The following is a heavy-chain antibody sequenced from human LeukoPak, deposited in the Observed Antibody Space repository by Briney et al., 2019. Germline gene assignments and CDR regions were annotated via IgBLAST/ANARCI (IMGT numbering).Heavy chain of an antibody. V-gene: IGHV5-51*01. CDR3: ARRHYYDSLGYLAWFDP. CDR1: GYTFTSYW. D-gene: IGHD3-22*01. Sequence: GESLKISCKGSGYTFTSYWIGWVRQVPGKGLEWMGIIFPGDSDTRYSPSFQGQVTISADKSISTAYLQWSSLEASDTAIYYCARRHYYDSLGYLAWFDPWGQGTLVTVSS. CDR2: IFPGDSDT. J-gene: IGHJ5*02.